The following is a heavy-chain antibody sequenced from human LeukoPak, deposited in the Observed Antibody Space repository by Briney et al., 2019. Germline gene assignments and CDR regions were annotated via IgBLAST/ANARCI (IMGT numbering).Heavy chain of an antibody. CDR2: NNHSGST. Sequence: PGETLSLPCAVYGGSFSGYYWRWIRQPPGKGLEWIGQNNHSGSTNYNPSLKSRVTISVDTSKNQFSLKLSSVTAADTAVYYCARGPYYDFWSGYYVRGSFDYWGQGTLVTVSS. J-gene: IGHJ4*02. CDR3: ARGPYYDFWSGYYVRGSFDY. CDR1: GGSFSGYY. D-gene: IGHD3-3*01. V-gene: IGHV4-34*01.